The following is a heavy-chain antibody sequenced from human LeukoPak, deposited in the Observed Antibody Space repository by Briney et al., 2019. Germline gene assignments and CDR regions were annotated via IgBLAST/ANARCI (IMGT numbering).Heavy chain of an antibody. CDR1: GGSISSYY. CDR3: ARANWKEDAFDI. CDR2: IYYSGST. V-gene: IGHV4-59*01. J-gene: IGHJ3*02. D-gene: IGHD1-1*01. Sequence: SETLSLTCTVSGGSISSYYWSWIRQPPGKGLDWNGYIYYSGSTNYNPSLKSRVTISVDTSKNQFSLKLSSVTAADTAVYYCARANWKEDAFDIWSQGTMVTVSS.